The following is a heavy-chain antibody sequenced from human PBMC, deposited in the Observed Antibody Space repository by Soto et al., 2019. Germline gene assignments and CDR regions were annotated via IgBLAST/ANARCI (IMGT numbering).Heavy chain of an antibody. CDR3: AREKYSSGRLLFAY. J-gene: IGHJ4*02. CDR2: IYYSGST. V-gene: IGHV4-59*01. D-gene: IGHD6-25*01. CDR1: GGSISSYY. Sequence: PSETLSLTCTVSGGSISSYYWSWIRQPPGKGLEWIGYIYYSGSTNYNPSLKSRVTISVDTSKNQFSLKLSSVTAADTAVYYCAREKYSSGRLLFAYWGQGSLVTVSS.